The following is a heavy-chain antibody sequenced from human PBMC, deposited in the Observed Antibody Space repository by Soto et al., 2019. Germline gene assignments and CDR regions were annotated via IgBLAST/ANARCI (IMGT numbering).Heavy chain of an antibody. CDR1: GYTFTNYG. CDR3: ASDPDYYGSGSYFDL. CDR2: ISANNGKT. J-gene: IGHJ2*01. V-gene: IGHV1-18*01. D-gene: IGHD3-10*01. Sequence: QVQLVQSGAEVKKPGASVKVSCKASGYTFTNYGISWARQAPGQGLEWMGWISANNGKTNYAQNVQGRVTMTTDTSTTTAYMELRSLRSDDTAIYYCASDPDYYGSGSYFDLWGRGPLVTVSS.